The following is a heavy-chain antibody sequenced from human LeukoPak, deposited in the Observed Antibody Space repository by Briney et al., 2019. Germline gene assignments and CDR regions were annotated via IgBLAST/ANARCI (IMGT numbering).Heavy chain of an antibody. CDR1: GFTFSDYY. CDR2: ISSSGSTI. D-gene: IGHD6-13*01. Sequence: GGSLRLSCAASGFTFSDYYMSWIRQAPGEGLEWISYISSSGSTIYYADSVKGRFTISRDNAKNSLYLQMNSLRAEDTAVYYCARFAAAASFDYWGQGTLVTVSS. CDR3: ARFAAAASFDY. V-gene: IGHV3-11*01. J-gene: IGHJ4*02.